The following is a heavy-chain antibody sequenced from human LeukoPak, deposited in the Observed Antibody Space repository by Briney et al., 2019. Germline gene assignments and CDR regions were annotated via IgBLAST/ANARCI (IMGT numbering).Heavy chain of an antibody. J-gene: IGHJ4*02. CDR3: ARAGSGWYDFDT. D-gene: IGHD6-19*01. V-gene: IGHV4-61*05. CDR2: VYYSGST. Sequence: SETLSLTCTVSVVSISSSSYYWGWIRQPPGKGLGWIGYVYYSGSTNYNPSLKSRVTISEDTSKNPFSLKLSSVTAADTAMYYCARAGSGWYDFDTWGQGTLVTVSS. CDR1: VVSISSSSYY.